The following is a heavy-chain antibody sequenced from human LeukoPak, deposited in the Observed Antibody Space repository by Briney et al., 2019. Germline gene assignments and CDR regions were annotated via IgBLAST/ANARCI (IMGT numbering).Heavy chain of an antibody. V-gene: IGHV1-46*01. D-gene: IGHD6-6*01. CDR2: INPSGGST. J-gene: IGHJ4*02. CDR3: AREGPYSDSSRSRFDY. CDR1: GYTFTNYY. Sequence: ASVKVSCKASGYTFTNYYIHWVRQAPGQGLEGTGIINPSGGSTSYAQKFQGRVTMTRDTSPSTVYMELSSLRSEDTAVYYCAREGPYSDSSRSRFDYWGQGTLVTVCS.